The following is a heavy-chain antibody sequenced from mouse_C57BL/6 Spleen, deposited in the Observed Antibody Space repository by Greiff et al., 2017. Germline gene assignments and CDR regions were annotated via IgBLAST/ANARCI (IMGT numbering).Heavy chain of an antibody. V-gene: IGHV1-82*01. CDR2: IYPGDGDT. J-gene: IGHJ4*01. CDR3: ARGRGRGHYYAMDY. Sequence: QVQLQQSGPELVKPGASVKISCEASGYAFSSSWMNWVKQRPGKGLGWIGRIYPGDGDTNYNGKFKGKATLTADKSSSTAYMQLSSLTSEDSAVYFCARGRGRGHYYAMDYWGQGTSVTVSS. D-gene: IGHD3-3*01. CDR1: GYAFSSSW.